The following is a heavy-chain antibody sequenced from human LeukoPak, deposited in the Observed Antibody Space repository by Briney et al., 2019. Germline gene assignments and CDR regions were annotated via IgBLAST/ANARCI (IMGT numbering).Heavy chain of an antibody. Sequence: PGGSLRLSCEASGITLSHYAMSWVRQAPGKGLEWVSVIYSGGSTYYADSVKGRFTISRDNSKNTLYLQMNSLRVEDTAVYYCALGLVTDYWGQGTLVTVSS. V-gene: IGHV3-66*01. CDR2: IYSGGST. CDR1: GITLSHYA. D-gene: IGHD3-9*01. J-gene: IGHJ4*02. CDR3: ALGLVTDY.